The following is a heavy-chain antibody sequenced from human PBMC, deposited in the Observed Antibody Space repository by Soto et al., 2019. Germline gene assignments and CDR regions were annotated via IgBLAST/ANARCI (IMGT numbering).Heavy chain of an antibody. Sequence: QVQLLESGGGVVQPGRCLRLSCAASGFTFSSYGMHWVRQAPGKGLEWVAVISYDGSNKYYADSVKGRFTISRDNSKNTLYLQMNSLRAEDTAVYYCAVDCSGGSCYDAFDTWGLGTMVTVSS. CDR3: AVDCSGGSCYDAFDT. V-gene: IGHV3-30*03. J-gene: IGHJ3*02. CDR2: ISYDGSNK. CDR1: GFTFSSYG. D-gene: IGHD2-15*01.